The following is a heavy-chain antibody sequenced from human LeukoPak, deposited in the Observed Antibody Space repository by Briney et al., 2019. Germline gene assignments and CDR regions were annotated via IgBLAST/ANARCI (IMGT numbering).Heavy chain of an antibody. CDR1: GFTFSSYV. Sequence: GGTLRLSCAASGFTFSSYVMTWVRQAPGKGLEWVSAISGSGDSTYYADSVKGRFTISRDNSKNTLYLQMNSLRAEDTAVYYCAKFNQGAIEDGSGYYLYYFDYWGQGTLVTVSS. D-gene: IGHD3-22*01. CDR3: AKFNQGAIEDGSGYYLYYFDY. J-gene: IGHJ4*02. V-gene: IGHV3-23*01. CDR2: ISGSGDST.